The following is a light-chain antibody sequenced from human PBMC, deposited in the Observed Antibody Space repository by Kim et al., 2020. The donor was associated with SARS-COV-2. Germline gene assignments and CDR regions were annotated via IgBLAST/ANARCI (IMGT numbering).Light chain of an antibody. CDR2: AAS. CDR3: QQTKILPS. CDR1: QDITNW. J-gene: IGKJ4*01. V-gene: IGKV1-12*02. Sequence: SASVGDRVTITCRASQDITNWLAWYQQKAVQAPKLLISAASSLQNGVPSRFSGSGSGTEFTLTISDLQPEDFATYYCQQTKILPSFGGGTKVDIK.